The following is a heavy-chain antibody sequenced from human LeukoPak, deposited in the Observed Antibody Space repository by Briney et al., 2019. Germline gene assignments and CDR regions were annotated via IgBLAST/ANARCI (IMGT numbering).Heavy chain of an antibody. CDR3: STLTSRGLSDS. Sequence: GGSLRLSCAASGFSFSDAWMNWVRQAPGKGLEWVGRIKSKADGETIDYAAPVKGRFTFSRDDSKNMLYLQMNSLKSEDAAVYYCSTLTSRGLSDSWGQGTLVTVSS. J-gene: IGHJ4*02. V-gene: IGHV3-15*07. D-gene: IGHD1-20*01. CDR2: IKSKADGETI. CDR1: GFSFSDAW.